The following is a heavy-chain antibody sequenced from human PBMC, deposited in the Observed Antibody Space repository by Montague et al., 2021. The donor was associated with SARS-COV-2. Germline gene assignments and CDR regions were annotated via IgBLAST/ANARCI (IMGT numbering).Heavy chain of an antibody. CDR2: IYYSGST. J-gene: IGHJ3*02. CDR3: ARFPTSYYYDSKAAPATPDAFDI. CDR1: GDSISTDNW. D-gene: IGHD3-22*01. Sequence: SETLSLTCVVSGDSISTDNWWTWVRLPPGKGLEWIGSIYYSGSTYYNPSHKSRVTISVDTSKNQFSLKLSSVTAADTAVYYCARFPTSYYYDSKAAPATPDAFDIWGQGTMVTVSS. V-gene: IGHV4-38-2*01.